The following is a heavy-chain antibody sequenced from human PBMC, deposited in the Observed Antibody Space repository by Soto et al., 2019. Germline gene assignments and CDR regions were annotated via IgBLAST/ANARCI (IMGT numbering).Heavy chain of an antibody. CDR1: GGSFSGYY. Sequence: SETLSLTCAVYGGSFSGYYWSWIRQPPGKGLEWIGEINHSGSTNYNLSLKSRVTISVDTSKNQFSLKLSSVTAADTAVYYCARGPDCSSTSCYDYYYYYYMDVWGKGTTVTVS. D-gene: IGHD2-2*01. V-gene: IGHV4-34*01. CDR3: ARGPDCSSTSCYDYYYYYYMDV. J-gene: IGHJ6*03. CDR2: INHSGST.